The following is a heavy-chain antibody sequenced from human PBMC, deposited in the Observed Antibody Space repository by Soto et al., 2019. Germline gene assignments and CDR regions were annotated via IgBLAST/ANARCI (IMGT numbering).Heavy chain of an antibody. CDR2: ISGSGGST. CDR3: AKGPKSLRYFDWLPDDY. V-gene: IGHV3-23*01. Sequence: PGGSLRLSCAASGFTFSSYAMSWVRQAPGKGLEWVSAISGSGGSTYYADSVKGRFTISRDNSKNTLYLQMNSLRAEDTAVYYCAKGPKSLRYFDWLPDDYWGQGTLVTVSS. J-gene: IGHJ4*02. CDR1: GFTFSSYA. D-gene: IGHD3-9*01.